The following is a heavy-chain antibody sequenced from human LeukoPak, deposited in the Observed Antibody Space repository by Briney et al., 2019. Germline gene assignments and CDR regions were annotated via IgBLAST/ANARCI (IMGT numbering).Heavy chain of an antibody. J-gene: IGHJ4*02. Sequence: PGGSLRLSCAASGFTFDDYAMHWVRQAPGKGLEWVSGISWNSGSIGYADSVKGRFTISRDNAKNSLYLQMNSLRAEDTALYYCAKVGGYYYDSSGYFHYWGQGTLVTVSS. CDR2: ISWNSGSI. CDR3: AKVGGYYYDSSGYFHY. V-gene: IGHV3-9*01. D-gene: IGHD3-22*01. CDR1: GFTFDDYA.